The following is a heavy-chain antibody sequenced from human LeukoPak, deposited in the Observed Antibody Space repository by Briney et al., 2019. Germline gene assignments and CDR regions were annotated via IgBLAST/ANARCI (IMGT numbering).Heavy chain of an antibody. CDR3: ARGGGVAGTPYNPYDY. CDR2: IYYSGST. V-gene: IGHV4-61*01. D-gene: IGHD6-19*01. Sequence: SETLSLTCTVSGGSVSSGSYYWSWIRQPPGKGLEWIGYIYYSGSTNYNPSLKSRVTISVDTSKNQFSLKLSSVTAADTAVYYCARGGGVAGTPYNPYDYWGQGTLVTVSS. J-gene: IGHJ4*02. CDR1: GGSVSSGSYY.